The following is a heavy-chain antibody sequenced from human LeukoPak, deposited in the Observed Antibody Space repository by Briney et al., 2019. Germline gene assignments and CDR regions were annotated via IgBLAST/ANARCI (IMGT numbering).Heavy chain of an antibody. V-gene: IGHV3-21*04. CDR3: AKDRSIAAGDDAFDI. J-gene: IGHJ3*02. CDR1: GFIFSDYS. Sequence: GGSLRLSCAASGFIFSDYSMNWVRQAPGKGLEWVASISISTSYIDYADSVKGRFTISRDNAKNSLYLQMNSLRAEDTAVYYCAKDRSIAAGDDAFDIWGQGTMVTVSS. CDR2: ISISTSYI. D-gene: IGHD6-13*01.